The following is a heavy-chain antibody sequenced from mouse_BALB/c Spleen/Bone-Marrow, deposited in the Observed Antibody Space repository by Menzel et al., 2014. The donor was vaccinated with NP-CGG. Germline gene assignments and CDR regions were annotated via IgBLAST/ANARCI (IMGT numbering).Heavy chain of an antibody. J-gene: IGHJ4*01. CDR1: GYTFTDYY. V-gene: IGHV1-84*02. CDR2: IYPGSGST. CDR3: ANLGRYAMDY. Sequence: VQLVESGPELVKPGASVKISCKASGYTFTDYYINWVKQKPGQGLEWIGWIYPGSGSTKYNEKFKGKATLTVDTSSSTAYMQLSSLTSEDTAVYFCANLGRYAMDYWGQGTPVTVSS. D-gene: IGHD3-1*01.